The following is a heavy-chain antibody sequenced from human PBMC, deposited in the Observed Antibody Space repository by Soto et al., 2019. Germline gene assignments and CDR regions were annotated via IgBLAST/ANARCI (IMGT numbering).Heavy chain of an antibody. CDR1: GGSISGYC. V-gene: IGHV4-59*01. J-gene: IGHJ4*02. CDR2: IYNSGYT. Sequence: SETLSLTCTVSGGSISGYCWSWIRQPPGKGLEWIGYIYNSGYTNYNPSLKSRVIISADTSKNQISLNLRSVTAADTAVYYCARERAPEYGYIPNFDYWGQGSLVTVSS. CDR3: ARERAPEYGYIPNFDY. D-gene: IGHD4-17*01.